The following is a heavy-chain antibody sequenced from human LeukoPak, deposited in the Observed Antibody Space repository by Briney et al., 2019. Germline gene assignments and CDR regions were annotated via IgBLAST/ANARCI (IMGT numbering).Heavy chain of an antibody. CDR3: AALGERRGTYNWFDS. J-gene: IGHJ5*01. CDR2: VYYTGST. Sequence: SETLSLTCIVSGTSINNGGYYWAWIRQPPGKELEWIGSVYYTGSTYLNPSLKSRVAMSVDPSKPQFSLKLTSVTAADTAVYYCAALGERRGTYNWFDSWGQGTLVTVSS. D-gene: IGHD3-16*01. V-gene: IGHV4-39*01. CDR1: GTSINNGGYY.